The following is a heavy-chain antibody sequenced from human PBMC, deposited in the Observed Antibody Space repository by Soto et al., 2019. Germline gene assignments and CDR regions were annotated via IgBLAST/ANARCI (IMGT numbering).Heavy chain of an antibody. Sequence: PGGSLRLSCAASGFTFSSYSMNWVRQAPGKGLERVGFIKSKAFGGTAHYAASVGGRFTISRVDSKSIAYLEMNSLNPGDTAVYYCTCHTVTTIRSIDYWGQGSLVTVSS. CDR3: TCHTVTTIRSIDY. CDR1: GFTFSSYS. CDR2: IKSKAFGGTA. D-gene: IGHD4-17*01. J-gene: IGHJ4*02. V-gene: IGHV3-49*04.